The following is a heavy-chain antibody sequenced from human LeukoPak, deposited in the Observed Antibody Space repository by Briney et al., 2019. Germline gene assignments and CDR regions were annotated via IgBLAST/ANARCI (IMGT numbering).Heavy chain of an antibody. V-gene: IGHV3-48*01. CDR3: VRDLYGSGSYYMDV. J-gene: IGHJ6*03. CDR2: ISSSSSTI. Sequence: SGGSLRLSCAASGFTFSSYSMNWVRQAPGKGLEWVSYISSSSSTIYYADSVKVRFTISRDNAKNSLYLQMNSLRAEDTAVYYCVRDLYGSGSYYMDVWGKGTTVTVSS. D-gene: IGHD3-10*01. CDR1: GFTFSSYS.